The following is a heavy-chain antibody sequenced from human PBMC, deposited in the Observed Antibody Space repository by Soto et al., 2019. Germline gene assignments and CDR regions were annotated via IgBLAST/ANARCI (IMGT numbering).Heavy chain of an antibody. CDR2: MNPNSGNT. V-gene: IGHV1-8*01. J-gene: IGHJ6*03. Sequence: QVQLVQSGAEVNKPGASVKVSCKASGYTFTSYDINWVRQATGQGLEWMGWMNPNSGNTGYAQKFQGRVTMTRNNSISTAYMELGSLRSEDTAVYYCARTSSYDFWSGYPLDGSYYYYYYMDVWGKGTTVTVSS. CDR3: ARTSSYDFWSGYPLDGSYYYYYYMDV. D-gene: IGHD3-3*01. CDR1: GYTFTSYD.